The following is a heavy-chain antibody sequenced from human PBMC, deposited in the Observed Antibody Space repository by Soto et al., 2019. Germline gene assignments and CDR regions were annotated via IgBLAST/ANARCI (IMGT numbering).Heavy chain of an antibody. J-gene: IGHJ4*02. V-gene: IGHV1-2*02. D-gene: IGHD1-26*01. Sequence: GASVKVSCKASGYTFTGYYMHWVRQAPGQGLEWMGWINPNSGGTNYAQKFQGRVTMTRDTSITTVYMGLKNLSPDDTAVYYCGRGRSGQIVVFYWGQGTPVTVSS. CDR2: INPNSGGT. CDR3: GRGRSGQIVVFY. CDR1: GYTFTGYY.